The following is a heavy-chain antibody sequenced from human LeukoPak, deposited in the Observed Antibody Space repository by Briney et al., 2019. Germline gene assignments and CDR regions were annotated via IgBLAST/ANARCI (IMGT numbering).Heavy chain of an antibody. V-gene: IGHV3-30-3*01. Sequence: GGSLRLSCAASGFTFSSYAMHWVRQAPGKGLEWVAVISYDGSNKYYADSVKGRFTISRDNSKNTLYLQMNSLRAEDTAVYYCARGSVGATHGAFDIWGQGTMVTVSS. CDR2: ISYDGSNK. CDR1: GFTFSSYA. D-gene: IGHD1-26*01. CDR3: ARGSVGATHGAFDI. J-gene: IGHJ3*02.